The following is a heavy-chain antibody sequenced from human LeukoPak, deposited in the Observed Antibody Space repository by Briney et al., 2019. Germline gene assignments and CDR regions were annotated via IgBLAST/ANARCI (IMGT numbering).Heavy chain of an antibody. CDR2: INPNSGGT. V-gene: IGHV1-2*02. Sequence: ASVKVSCKASGYTFTAYYMHWVRQAPGQGLEWMGWINPNSGGTNYAQKFQGRVTMTRDTSISTAYMELSRLRSDDTAVYYCAREGGIVVVVAATGNAFDIWGQGTMVTVSS. J-gene: IGHJ3*02. CDR1: GYTFTAYY. D-gene: IGHD2-15*01. CDR3: AREGGIVVVVAATGNAFDI.